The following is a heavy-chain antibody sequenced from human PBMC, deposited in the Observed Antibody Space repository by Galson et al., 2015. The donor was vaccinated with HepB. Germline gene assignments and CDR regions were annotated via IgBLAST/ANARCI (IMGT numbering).Heavy chain of an antibody. Sequence: SLRLSCADSGFVFSKYWMTWVRQAPGKGLEWVANINQDGSEKYYVDSVEGRFSISRDNAKNSLYLQMNSLRADDTAVYYCAGVRHWFGELSHPPYYYYYYGMDVWGQGTTVTVSS. CDR1: GFVFSKYW. CDR2: INQDGSEK. D-gene: IGHD3-10*01. J-gene: IGHJ6*02. V-gene: IGHV3-7*03. CDR3: AGVRHWFGELSHPPYYYYYYGMDV.